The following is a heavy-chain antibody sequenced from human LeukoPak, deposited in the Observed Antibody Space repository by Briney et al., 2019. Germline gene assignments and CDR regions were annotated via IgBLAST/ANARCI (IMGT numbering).Heavy chain of an antibody. D-gene: IGHD1-26*01. CDR1: GFTFSNYA. Sequence: GGSLRLSCAASGFTFSNYAMHWVRQAPGKGLEWVAVISSDGRDKRYADSVKGRFTISRDNSKNTLYVQMNSLRGDDTAVYYCAKDSDVGAALYFFDYWGQGTLVTVSS. J-gene: IGHJ4*02. CDR2: ISSDGRDK. CDR3: AKDSDVGAALYFFDY. V-gene: IGHV3-30-3*02.